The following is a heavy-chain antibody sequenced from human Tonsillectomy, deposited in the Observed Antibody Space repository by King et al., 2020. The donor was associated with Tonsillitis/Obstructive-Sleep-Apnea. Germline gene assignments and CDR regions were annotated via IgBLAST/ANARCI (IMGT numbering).Heavy chain of an antibody. CDR1: GYTFTSYG. V-gene: IGHV1-18*01. J-gene: IGHJ4*02. Sequence: QLVQSGAEVKKPGASVKVSCKASGYTFTSYGISWVRQAPGQGLEWMGWISAYNGNTNYAQKLQGRVTMTTDTSTSTAYIELRSLRSDDTAVYYCARVLNCGGDCYAATTFDYWGQGTLVTVSS. CDR2: ISAYNGNT. CDR3: ARVLNCGGDCYAATTFDY. D-gene: IGHD2-21*02.